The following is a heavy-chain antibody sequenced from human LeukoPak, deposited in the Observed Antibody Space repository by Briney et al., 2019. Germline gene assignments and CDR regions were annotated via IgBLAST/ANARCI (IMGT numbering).Heavy chain of an antibody. CDR1: GYSISSGYY. J-gene: IGHJ5*02. CDR2: IYHSGST. D-gene: IGHD3-9*01. Sequence: SETLSLTCAVSGYSISSGYYWGWIRQPPGKGLEWIGSIYHSGSTYYNPSLKSRVTISVDTSKNQFSLKLSSVTAADTAVYYCARHAYAILTGHRLGPYWFDPWGQGTLVTVSS. CDR3: ARHAYAILTGHRLGPYWFDP. V-gene: IGHV4-38-2*01.